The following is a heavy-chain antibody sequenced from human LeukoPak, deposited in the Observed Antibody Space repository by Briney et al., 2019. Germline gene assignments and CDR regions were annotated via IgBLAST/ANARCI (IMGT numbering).Heavy chain of an antibody. D-gene: IGHD2-15*01. CDR3: ARGRYPTVGYCSGGSCRFPFGY. J-gene: IGHJ4*02. CDR1: GYTFTSYG. Sequence: ASVKVSCKASGYTFTSYGISWVRQAPGQGLEWMGWISAYNGNTNYAQKLQGRVTMTTDTSTSTAYMELRSLRSDDTAVYYCARGRYPTVGYCSGGSCRFPFGYWGQGTLVTVSS. V-gene: IGHV1-18*01. CDR2: ISAYNGNT.